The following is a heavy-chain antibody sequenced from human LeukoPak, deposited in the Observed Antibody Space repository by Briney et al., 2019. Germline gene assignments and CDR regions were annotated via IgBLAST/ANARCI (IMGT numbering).Heavy chain of an antibody. J-gene: IGHJ6*03. CDR3: ARDNGSYYYYYMDV. V-gene: IGHV4-59*01. CDR2: IYYSGST. CDR1: GGSISSYY. Sequence: SETLSLTCTVSGGSISSYYWSWIRQPPGEGLEWIGYIYYSGSTNYNPSLKSRVTISVDTSKNQFSLKLSSVTAADTAVYYCARDNGSYYYYYMDVWGKGTTVTVSS.